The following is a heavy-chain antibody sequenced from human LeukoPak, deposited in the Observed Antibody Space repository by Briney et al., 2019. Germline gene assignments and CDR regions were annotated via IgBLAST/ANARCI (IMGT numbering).Heavy chain of an antibody. V-gene: IGHV4-34*01. D-gene: IGHD3-3*01. CDR3: ATIFGVVN. CDR1: GGSFSGYY. Sequence: WETVSLMCAVWGGSFSGYYWSWIRDPPGKVLEWIGEINHSGRTNYNPSLKSGVTISVHTSKIQYSLKQSSVTASDTAVYYCATIFGVVNWGQGTLVTVSS. J-gene: IGHJ4*02. CDR2: INHSGRT.